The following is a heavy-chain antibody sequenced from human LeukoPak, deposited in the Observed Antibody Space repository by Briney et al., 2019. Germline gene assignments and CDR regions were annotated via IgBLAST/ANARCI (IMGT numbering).Heavy chain of an antibody. CDR2: MNPNSGNT. Sequence: ASVKVSCKASGYTFTSYDINWVRQASGQGLEWMGWMNPNSGNTGYAQKFQGRVTMTRNTSISTAYMELSSLRSEDTAVYYCARGEPAAAGPNDYWGQGTLVTVSS. V-gene: IGHV1-8*01. D-gene: IGHD6-13*01. CDR3: ARGEPAAAGPNDY. J-gene: IGHJ4*02. CDR1: GYTFTSYD.